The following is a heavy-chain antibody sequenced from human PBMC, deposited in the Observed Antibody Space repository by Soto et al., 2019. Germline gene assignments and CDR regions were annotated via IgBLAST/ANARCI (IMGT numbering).Heavy chain of an antibody. J-gene: IGHJ5*02. CDR1: GGSVRDGSYY. Sequence: SETLSLTCTVSGGSVRDGSYYWAWLRQPPGKGLEWIGHIYHGGSTIYNPSLKSRVTISIDTSKSQFSLNLNSMTAADTAVYYCAGYNWNYYFDPWGQGTLVTVSS. CDR3: AGYNWNYYFDP. CDR2: IYHGGST. V-gene: IGHV4-61*01. D-gene: IGHD1-7*01.